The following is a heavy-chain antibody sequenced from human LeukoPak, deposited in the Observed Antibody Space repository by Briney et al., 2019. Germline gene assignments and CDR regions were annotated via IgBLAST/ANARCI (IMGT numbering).Heavy chain of an antibody. J-gene: IGHJ6*02. V-gene: IGHV1-3*01. Sequence: GASVKVSCKASGYTFTSYAMHWVRQAPGQRLEWMGWINAGNGNTKYSQKFQGRVTITRDTSASTAYMELSSLRSEDTAVYYCARGGVVPTVRLFDYYYYSGMDVWGQGTTVTVSS. CDR1: GYTFTSYA. CDR2: INAGNGNT. CDR3: ARGGVVPTVRLFDYYYYSGMDV. D-gene: IGHD2-2*01.